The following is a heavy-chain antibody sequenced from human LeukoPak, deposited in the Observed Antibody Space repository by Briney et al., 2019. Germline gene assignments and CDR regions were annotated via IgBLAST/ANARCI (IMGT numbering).Heavy chain of an antibody. CDR3: ATETIGRHYDY. CDR2: IGPTGTDR. D-gene: IGHD1-14*01. Sequence: GGSLRLSCAASGFTFSSCGFNWVRQAPGKGLEWVSSIGPTGTDRYYADSVRGRFTISRDNAKNSMYLQMDSLRDEDTAVYYCATETIGRHYDYWGQGTLLIVSS. CDR1: GFTFSSCG. V-gene: IGHV3-21*01. J-gene: IGHJ4*02.